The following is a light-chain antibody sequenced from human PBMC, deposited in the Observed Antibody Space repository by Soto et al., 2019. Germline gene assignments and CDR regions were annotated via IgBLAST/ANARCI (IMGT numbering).Light chain of an antibody. CDR1: SSNIGAGYD. CDR3: SSYTTTSTLV. CDR2: TNG. V-gene: IGLV1-40*01. J-gene: IGLJ3*02. Sequence: QSVLTQPPSVSGAPGQRVTISCTGTSSNIGAGYDVNWYQHLPGAAPKLLIYTNGNRPSGVPDRFSGSKSGTSASLAITGLQAEDEADYYCSSYTTTSTLVFGGGTKVTVL.